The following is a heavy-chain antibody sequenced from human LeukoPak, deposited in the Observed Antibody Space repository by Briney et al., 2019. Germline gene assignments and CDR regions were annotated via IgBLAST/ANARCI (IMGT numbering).Heavy chain of an antibody. CDR1: GGSFSGYY. J-gene: IGHJ4*02. D-gene: IGHD3-3*01. CDR3: ARRGFLEWLFSDFDY. Sequence: SETLSLTCAVYGGSFSGYYWSWIRQPPGKGLEWIGEINHSGSTNYNPSLKSRVTISVDTSKNQFSLKLSSVTAADTAVYYCARRGFLEWLFSDFDYWGQGTLVTVSS. CDR2: INHSGST. V-gene: IGHV4-34*01.